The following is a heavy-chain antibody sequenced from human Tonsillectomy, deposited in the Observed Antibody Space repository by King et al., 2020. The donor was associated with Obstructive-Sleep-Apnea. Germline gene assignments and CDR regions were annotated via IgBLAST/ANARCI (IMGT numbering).Heavy chain of an antibody. J-gene: IGHJ4*02. CDR3: ARDMSAYDSTSPAY. Sequence: QLVQSGAEVKKPGASVKVSCKASGYTFTGYYIHWVRQAPGQVLEWMGWISPNSGATKYAEKFQDRGTMTRATSISTAYMDLNRLKSDDTAIYYCARDMSAYDSTSPAYWGQGTLVTVSS. D-gene: IGHD3-10*01. CDR2: ISPNSGAT. V-gene: IGHV1-2*02. CDR1: GYTFTGYY.